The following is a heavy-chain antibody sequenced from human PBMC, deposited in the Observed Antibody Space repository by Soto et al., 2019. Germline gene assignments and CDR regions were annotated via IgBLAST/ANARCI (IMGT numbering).Heavy chain of an antibody. V-gene: IGHV3-48*03. CDR2: ISSSGSTI. CDR1: GFTFSSYE. D-gene: IGHD5-12*01. CDR3: ARGSPYSGYDLPFAY. Sequence: PGRYMRISCAAYGFTFSSYEMNWVRQAPGKGLEWVSYISSSGSTIYYADSVKGRFTISRDNAKNSLYLQMNSLRAEDTAVYYWARGSPYSGYDLPFAYWGPGTLVTVSS. J-gene: IGHJ4*02.